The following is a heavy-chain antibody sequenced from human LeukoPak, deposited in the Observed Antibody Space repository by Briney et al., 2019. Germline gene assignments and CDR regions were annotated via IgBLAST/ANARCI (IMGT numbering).Heavy chain of an antibody. CDR3: AREGYYGSGRCSDY. CDR1: GGSLSSYY. D-gene: IGHD3-10*01. V-gene: IGHV4-4*07. J-gene: IGHJ4*02. CDR2: IYTSGST. Sequence: SETLSLTCTVSGGSLSSYYWSWIRQPAGKGLEWIGRIYTSGSTNYNPSLKRRVTMSVDTSKNQFSLKLSSVTAADTAVYYCAREGYYGSGRCSDYWGQGTLVTVSS.